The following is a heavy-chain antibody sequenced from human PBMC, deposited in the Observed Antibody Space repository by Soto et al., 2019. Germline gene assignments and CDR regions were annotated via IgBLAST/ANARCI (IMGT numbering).Heavy chain of an antibody. CDR3: ARGPTVWGSYRSFDY. CDR2: IYYSGST. J-gene: IGHJ4*02. V-gene: IGHV4-30-4*01. D-gene: IGHD3-16*02. CDR1: GGSISSGDYY. Sequence: SETLSLTCTVSGGSISSGDYYWSWIRQPPGKGLEWIGYIYYSGSTYYNPSLKSRVTISVDTSKNQFSLKLSSVTAADTAVYYCARGPTVWGSYRSFDYWGQGTLVTVSS.